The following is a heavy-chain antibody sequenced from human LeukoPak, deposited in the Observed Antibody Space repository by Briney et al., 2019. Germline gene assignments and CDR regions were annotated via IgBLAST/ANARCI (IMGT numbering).Heavy chain of an antibody. CDR3: ARVRDYYDSTYYYYYMDV. D-gene: IGHD3-22*01. Sequence: PSETLSLTCTVSTASISSSSYYWGWLRQPPGKGLEWIGCIYHCGSTYFSPSLKNRVTISLDTPKYQFALKLSSVTAAHTAVYYCARVRDYYDSTYYYYYMDVWGKGATVSVSS. J-gene: IGHJ6*03. CDR2: IYHCGST. CDR1: TASISSSSYY. V-gene: IGHV4-39*06.